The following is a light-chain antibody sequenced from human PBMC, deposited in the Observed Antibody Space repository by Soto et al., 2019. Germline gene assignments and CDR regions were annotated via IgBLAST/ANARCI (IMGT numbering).Light chain of an antibody. V-gene: IGLV1-44*01. CDR1: SSNIGSNT. CDR3: AAWDDSRTVL. J-gene: IGLJ2*01. Sequence: QSVLTQPPSVSATPGQRVTISCSGSSSNIGSNTVQWYQQLPGGTPKLLIYSNDQRPSGVPDRFSGSKSGTSASLAISGLQSGDEADYYCAAWDDSRTVLFGGGTKLTVL. CDR2: SND.